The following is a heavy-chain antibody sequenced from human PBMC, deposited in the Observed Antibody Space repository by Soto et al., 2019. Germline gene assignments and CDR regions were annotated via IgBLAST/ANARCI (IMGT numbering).Heavy chain of an antibody. CDR2: IYYSGST. CDR1: GGSISSGGYY. D-gene: IGHD1-26*01. V-gene: IGHV4-31*03. Sequence: SETLSLTCTVSGGSISSGGYYWSWIRQHPGKGLEWIGYIYYSGSTYYNPSLKSRVTISVDTSKNQFSLKLSSVTAADTAVYYCARDGGQHSGSYGMDVWGQGTTVTVSS. J-gene: IGHJ6*02. CDR3: ARDGGQHSGSYGMDV.